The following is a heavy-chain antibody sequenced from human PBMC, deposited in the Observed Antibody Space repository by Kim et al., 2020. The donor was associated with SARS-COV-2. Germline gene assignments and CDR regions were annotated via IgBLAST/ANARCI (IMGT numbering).Heavy chain of an antibody. Sequence: KGRFTISRDDSKNTLYLQMNSLKTEDTAVYYCTTQVQQWLQARTTRKFDYWGQGTLVTVSS. CDR3: TTQVQQWLQARTTRKFDY. J-gene: IGHJ4*02. D-gene: IGHD6-19*01. V-gene: IGHV3-15*01.